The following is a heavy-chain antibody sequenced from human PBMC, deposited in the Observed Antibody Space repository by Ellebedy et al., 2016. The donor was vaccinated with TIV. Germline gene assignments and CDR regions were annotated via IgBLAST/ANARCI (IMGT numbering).Heavy chain of an antibody. J-gene: IGHJ4*02. CDR1: GFTFSIYN. Sequence: GESLKISCAASGFTFSIYNMNWVRQAPGKGLEWVSYISGRSATTYYADSVNGRFTISRDDAKNSLYLQMNSLRDEDTAVYYCARDKSDYYGSGSFSFDYWGQGILVTVSS. D-gene: IGHD3-10*01. V-gene: IGHV3-48*02. CDR3: ARDKSDYYGSGSFSFDY. CDR2: ISGRSATT.